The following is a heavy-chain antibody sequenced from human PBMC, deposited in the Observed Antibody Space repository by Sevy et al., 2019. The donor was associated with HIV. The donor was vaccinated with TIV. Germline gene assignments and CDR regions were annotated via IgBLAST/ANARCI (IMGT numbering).Heavy chain of an antibody. Sequence: ASVKVSCKASGGTFSKYAITWVRQAPGQGLEWMGGIIPIFGTANYAQKFQGRVTITADESTSTADMELGSLRSKDTAVYYCARDRGFSSTSEYGMDVWGQGTTVTVSS. CDR2: IIPIFGTA. V-gene: IGHV1-69*13. D-gene: IGHD2-2*01. CDR3: ARDRGFSSTSEYGMDV. J-gene: IGHJ6*02. CDR1: GGTFSKYA.